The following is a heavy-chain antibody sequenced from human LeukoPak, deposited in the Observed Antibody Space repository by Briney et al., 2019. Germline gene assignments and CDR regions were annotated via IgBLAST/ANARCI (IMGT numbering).Heavy chain of an antibody. CDR3: ARVDFIGYYYDSSDAFDI. V-gene: IGHV3-21*01. J-gene: IGHJ3*02. CDR1: GFTFSSYS. Sequence: GGSLRLSCAASGFTFSSYSMNWVRQAPGKGLEWVSSISSSSSYIYYADSVKGRFTISRDNAKNSLYLQMNSLRAEDTAVYYCARVDFIGYYYDSSDAFDIWGQGTMVTVSS. CDR2: ISSSSSYI. D-gene: IGHD3-22*01.